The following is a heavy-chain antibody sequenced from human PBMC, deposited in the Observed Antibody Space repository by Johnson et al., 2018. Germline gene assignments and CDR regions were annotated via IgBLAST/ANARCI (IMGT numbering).Heavy chain of an antibody. Sequence: QVQLVQSGTEVKEPGASVRVSCKASGYSFISYDINWVRQATGQGLEWMGWMSPNTGDTGYAQKFKDRVTMTRESSTNTVYMELSSLNPEDTTVYYGARIVSGWSGFDIWGQGKMVTVSS. D-gene: IGHD6-19*01. CDR1: GYSFISYD. V-gene: IGHV1-8*01. J-gene: IGHJ3*02. CDR3: ARIVSGWSGFDI. CDR2: MSPNTGDT.